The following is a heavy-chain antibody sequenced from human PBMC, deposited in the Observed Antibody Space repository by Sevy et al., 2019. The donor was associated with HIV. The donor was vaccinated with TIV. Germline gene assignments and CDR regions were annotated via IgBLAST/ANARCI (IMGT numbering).Heavy chain of an antibody. CDR2: FDPEDGET. CDR3: ATGGDSGSWFDP. Sequence: ASVKVSCKVSGYTLTELSMHWVRQAPGKGLEWMGGFDPEDGETIYAQKFQGRVTMTEDTSTDTAYMELSSLRSEDTAVYYCATGGDSGSWFDPWGQGTLVSVSS. V-gene: IGHV1-24*01. D-gene: IGHD3-10*01. J-gene: IGHJ5*02. CDR1: GYTLTELS.